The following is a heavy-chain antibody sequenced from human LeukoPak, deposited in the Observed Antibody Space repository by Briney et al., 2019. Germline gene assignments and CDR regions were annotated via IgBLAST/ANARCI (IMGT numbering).Heavy chain of an antibody. CDR1: GFTFSRYG. Sequence: GRSLRLSCAASGFTFSRYGMHWVRQAPGKGLEWVAVISHDGSDKYIADSVKGRFTISRDNSKNMLYLTMNSLRVDDTALYYCAKDWRYSSSTTPYWGQGTLVTVSS. V-gene: IGHV3-30*18. CDR3: AKDWRYSSSTTPY. J-gene: IGHJ4*02. CDR2: ISHDGSDK. D-gene: IGHD6-13*01.